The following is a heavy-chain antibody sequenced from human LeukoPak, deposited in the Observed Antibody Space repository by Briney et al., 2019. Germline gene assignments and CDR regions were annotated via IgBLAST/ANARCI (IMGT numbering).Heavy chain of an antibody. Sequence: PGGSLRLSCAASGFTFSSYAMSWVRQAPGKGLEWVSAISGSGGSTYYADSVKGRFTISRDNSKNTLYLQMNSLRAEDTAVYYCAKEGPLPPQGSGWYDGSGFDYWGQGTLVTVSS. CDR3: AKEGPLPPQGSGWYDGSGFDY. CDR1: GFTFSSYA. V-gene: IGHV3-23*01. J-gene: IGHJ4*02. CDR2: ISGSGGST. D-gene: IGHD6-19*01.